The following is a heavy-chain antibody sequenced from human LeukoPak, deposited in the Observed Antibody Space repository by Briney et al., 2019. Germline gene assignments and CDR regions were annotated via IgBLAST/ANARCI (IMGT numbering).Heavy chain of an antibody. D-gene: IGHD6-6*01. J-gene: IGHJ3*02. CDR2: INSDGSST. CDR1: GFTFSSYW. V-gene: IGHV3-74*01. CDR3: ARDQRVFSYDAFDI. Sequence: PGGSLRLSCEASGFTFSSYWMHWVRQVPGKGLVWVSRINSDGSSTNYADSVKGRFTISRDNAKNTLYLQMNSLRAEDTAVYYCARDQRVFSYDAFDIRGQGTMVTVSS.